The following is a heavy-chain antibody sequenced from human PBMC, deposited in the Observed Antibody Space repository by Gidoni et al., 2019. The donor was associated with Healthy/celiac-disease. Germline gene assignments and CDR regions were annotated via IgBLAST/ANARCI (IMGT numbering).Heavy chain of an antibody. CDR1: GYSFTSNW. J-gene: IGHJ5*02. CDR2: IYPGDSDT. CDR3: AAIDYGSGRRFFDP. V-gene: IGHV5-51*01. Sequence: EVQLVQSGAEVKKPGESRKISCTGSGYSFTSNWIGGVRQMPGKGREWMGIIYPGDSDTRYSPSFQGQVTISADKSISTAYLQWSSLKASDTAMYYCAAIDYGSGRRFFDPWGQGTLVTVSS. D-gene: IGHD3-10*01.